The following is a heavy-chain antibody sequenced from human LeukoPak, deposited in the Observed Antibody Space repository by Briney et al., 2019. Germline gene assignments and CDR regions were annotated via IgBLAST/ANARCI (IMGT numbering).Heavy chain of an antibody. D-gene: IGHD3-22*01. CDR2: IKQDGSQK. Sequence: GGSLRLFCAASGFTFSSYWMSWARQAPGKGLEWVANIKQDGSQKYYVDSVKGRFTIYRDNAKNSLYLQMNSLRAEDTAVYYCARVWDDSSGYYFDYWGQGTLVTVSS. V-gene: IGHV3-7*01. J-gene: IGHJ4*02. CDR3: ARVWDDSSGYYFDY. CDR1: GFTFSSYW.